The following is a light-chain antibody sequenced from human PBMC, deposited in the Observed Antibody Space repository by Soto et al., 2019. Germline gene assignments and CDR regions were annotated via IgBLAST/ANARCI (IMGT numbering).Light chain of an antibody. J-gene: IGLJ2*01. Sequence: QSALTQPASVSGSPGQSITISCTGTSSDVGGYNYVSWYQQHPGKAPKLMIYEVSNRPSGVSNRFSGSKSGNTASLTISGLQAEDESHYYCSSKSSGSTPMLFGGGTQLTVL. CDR3: SSKSSGSTPML. CDR1: SSDVGGYNY. V-gene: IGLV2-14*01. CDR2: EVS.